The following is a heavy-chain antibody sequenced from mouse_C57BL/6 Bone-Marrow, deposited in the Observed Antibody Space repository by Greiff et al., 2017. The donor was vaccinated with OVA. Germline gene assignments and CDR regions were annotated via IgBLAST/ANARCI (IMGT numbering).Heavy chain of an antibody. J-gene: IGHJ1*03. V-gene: IGHV1-54*01. Sequence: VQLHQSGAELVRPGTSVKVSCKASGYAFTNYLIEWVKQRPGQGLEWIGVINPGSGGTNYNEKFKGKATLTADKSSSTAYLQLSSLTSEDSAVYFWAFYDGFHVWGTGTTVTVSS. CDR2: INPGSGGT. CDR1: GYAFTNYL. CDR3: AFYDGFHV. D-gene: IGHD2-3*01.